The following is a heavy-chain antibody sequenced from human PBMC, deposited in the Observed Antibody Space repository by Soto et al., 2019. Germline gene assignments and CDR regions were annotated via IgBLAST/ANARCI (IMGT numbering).Heavy chain of an antibody. CDR2: MNPNSGNT. CDR1: GDTFSSYD. J-gene: IGHJ6*02. V-gene: IGHV1-8*01. Sequence: QVQLVQSGAAVKKPGASVKVSCKASGDTFSSYDIKWVRQATGQGLEWMGWMNPNSGNTGYAQKFQGRVTMTRNTSISTTYMELSSLRFEDTAVYYCARGRNGMDVWGQGTTVTVSS. CDR3: ARGRNGMDV.